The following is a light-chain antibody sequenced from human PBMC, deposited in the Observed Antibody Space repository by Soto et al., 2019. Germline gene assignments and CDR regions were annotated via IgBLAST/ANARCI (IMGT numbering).Light chain of an antibody. V-gene: IGKV3-11*01. J-gene: IGKJ4*01. Sequence: EIVLTQSPATLSLSPGERATLSCRASQSVSSYLAWYQQKPGQAPRLLIYDASNRATGIPARFSGSGSGTYFTLTISSLEPEDFAVYYCQQRSNWLRTFGGGTKV. CDR3: QQRSNWLRT. CDR2: DAS. CDR1: QSVSSY.